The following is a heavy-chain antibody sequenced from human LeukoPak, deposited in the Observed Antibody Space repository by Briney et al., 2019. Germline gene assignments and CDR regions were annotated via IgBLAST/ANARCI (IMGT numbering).Heavy chain of an antibody. CDR2: IKQDGSEK. CDR1: GFTFSSYW. V-gene: IGHV3-7*01. D-gene: IGHD5-24*01. J-gene: IGHJ4*02. CDR3: ARDSPPGRDGYNWALDY. Sequence: GSLRLSCAASGFTFSSYWMSWVRQAPGKGLEWVANIKQDGSEKYYVDSVKGRFTISRDNAKNSLYLQMNSLRAEDTAVYYCARDSPPGRDGYNWALDYWGQGTLVTVSS.